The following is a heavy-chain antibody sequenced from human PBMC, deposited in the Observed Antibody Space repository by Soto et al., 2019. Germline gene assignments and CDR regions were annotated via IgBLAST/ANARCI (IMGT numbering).Heavy chain of an antibody. V-gene: IGHV3-21*01. Sequence: GGSLRLSWAASGFTFRSYAMNWVRQTQEKGLEWVSSISSTSTYTHYADSVKGRFTISRDNANNSLFLQMNSLRAEDTAIYYCARDLALAGNYWGQGALVTVSS. CDR2: ISSTSTYT. J-gene: IGHJ4*02. D-gene: IGHD6-19*01. CDR3: ARDLALAGNY. CDR1: GFTFRSYA.